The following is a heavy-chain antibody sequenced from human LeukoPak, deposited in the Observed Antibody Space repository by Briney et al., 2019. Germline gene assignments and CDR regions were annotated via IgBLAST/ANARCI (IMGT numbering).Heavy chain of an antibody. CDR2: INPNSGGT. J-gene: IGHJ4*02. Sequence: ASVKVSCKASGYTFTGYYMHWVRQAPGQGLEWVGWINPNSGGTNYAQKFQGWVTMTRDTSISTAYMELSRLRSDDTAVYYCARADDSGSYGYWGQGTLVTVSS. CDR3: ARADDSGSYGY. D-gene: IGHD3-10*01. CDR1: GYTFTGYY. V-gene: IGHV1-2*04.